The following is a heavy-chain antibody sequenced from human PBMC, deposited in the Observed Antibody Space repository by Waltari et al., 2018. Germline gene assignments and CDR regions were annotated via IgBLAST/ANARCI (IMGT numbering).Heavy chain of an antibody. CDR3: SRQVLGYCTSAACRRLES. J-gene: IGHJ4*02. CDR1: GYAVNSGFY. CDR2: VYHDGTT. D-gene: IGHD2-2*03. Sequence: QVQLLESGPGLVKSSETLSLTCDVSGYAVNSGFYWGWIRQAPGEGLEWVATVYHDGTTFYNPSLKSRLSVSMDTSKNPISLTLKSVTAADTAVYHCSRQVLGYCTSAACRRLESWGQGTLVTVSS. V-gene: IGHV4-38-2*01.